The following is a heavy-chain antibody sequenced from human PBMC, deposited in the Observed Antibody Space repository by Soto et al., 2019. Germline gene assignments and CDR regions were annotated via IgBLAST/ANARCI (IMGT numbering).Heavy chain of an antibody. CDR3: IGTSRDFDI. J-gene: IGHJ3*02. CDR1: GGSMSSYY. D-gene: IGHD2-2*01. V-gene: IGHV4-59*01. Sequence: QVQLQESGPGLVKPSETLALTCSVSGGSMSSYYWSWVRPPPGKGLEWIGYVHYSGGTNYKSSLQSRVTMSVETSKNQFSLKLSSVTAADTAVYYCIGTSRDFDIWGQGTMVTVSS. CDR2: VHYSGGT.